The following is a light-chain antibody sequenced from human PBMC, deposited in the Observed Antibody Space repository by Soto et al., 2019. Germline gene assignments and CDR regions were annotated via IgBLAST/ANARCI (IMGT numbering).Light chain of an antibody. Sequence: QSVLTQPASVSGSPGQSITISCTGTSSDVGGYNYVSWYQHHPGKAPKLMIYDVSNRPSGVSNRFSGSKSDNTASLTISGLQAEDEADYYCSSYTSSSTYVFGTGTKVTVL. J-gene: IGLJ1*01. CDR3: SSYTSSSTYV. CDR2: DVS. V-gene: IGLV2-14*03. CDR1: SSDVGGYNY.